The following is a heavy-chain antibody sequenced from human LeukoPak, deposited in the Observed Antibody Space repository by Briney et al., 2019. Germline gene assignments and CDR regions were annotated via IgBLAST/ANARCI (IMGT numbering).Heavy chain of an antibody. J-gene: IGHJ4*02. Sequence: ASVKVSCKASGYTFTSYYMHWVRQAPGQGLEWMGIINPSGGSTSYAQKFQGRVTMTRDTSTSTVYMELRSLRSEDTAVYYCASLEKRGYSYGYVSFDYWGQGTLVTVSS. CDR3: ASLEKRGYSYGYVSFDY. CDR1: GYTFTSYY. CDR2: INPSGGST. V-gene: IGHV1-46*01. D-gene: IGHD5-18*01.